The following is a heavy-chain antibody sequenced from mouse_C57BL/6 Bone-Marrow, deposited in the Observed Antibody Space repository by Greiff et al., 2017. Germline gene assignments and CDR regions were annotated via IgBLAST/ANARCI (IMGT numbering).Heavy chain of an antibody. V-gene: IGHV1-64*01. CDR3: ARERCSSTMVTAFDY. J-gene: IGHJ2*01. D-gene: IGHD2-2*01. CDR1: GYTFTSYW. Sequence: VQLQQPGAELVKPGASVKLSCKASGYTFTSYWMHWVKQRPGQGLEWIGMIHPNSGSTNYNEKFKSKATLTVDKSSSTAYMQLSSLTSEDSAVYYCARERCSSTMVTAFDYWGQGTTLTVSS. CDR2: IHPNSGST.